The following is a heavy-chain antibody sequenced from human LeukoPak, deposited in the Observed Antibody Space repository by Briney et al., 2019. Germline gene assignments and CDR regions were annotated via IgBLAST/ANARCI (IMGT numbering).Heavy chain of an antibody. D-gene: IGHD6-19*01. Sequence: GRSLRLSCAASGFTFDDYAMHWVRQAPGRGLEWVSTISWHSGAIVYADSVKGRFTISRDNAKTSLYLQMNSLRTEDTALYYCAKADMAVADMYYFDYWGQGTLVTVSS. J-gene: IGHJ4*02. CDR3: AKADMAVADMYYFDY. CDR2: ISWHSGAI. CDR1: GFTFDDYA. V-gene: IGHV3-9*01.